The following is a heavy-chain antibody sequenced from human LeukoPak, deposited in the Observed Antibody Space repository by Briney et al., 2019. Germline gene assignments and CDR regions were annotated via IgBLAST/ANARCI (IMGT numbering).Heavy chain of an antibody. J-gene: IGHJ5*02. CDR1: GFIFGSYG. CDR3: ARDLWFWSGSPQDILVGDDH. D-gene: IGHD3-3*01. Sequence: PGGSLRLSCAASGFIFGSYGMHWVRQAPVKGLEWVAFTPYHGVSRYYTESVKGRFTISRDNSKSTLYLQMNSLRIEDTAVYYCARDLWFWSGSPQDILVGDDHWGQGTLVTVSS. CDR2: TPYHGVSR. V-gene: IGHV3-30*02.